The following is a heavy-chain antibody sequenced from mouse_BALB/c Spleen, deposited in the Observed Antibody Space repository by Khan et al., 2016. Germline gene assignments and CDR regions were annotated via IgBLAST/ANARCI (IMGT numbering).Heavy chain of an antibody. CDR3: ARGGPDWDCFDY. CDR2: INPSNGRT. Sequence: VQLQESGAELVKPGASVKLSCKASGYTFTSYWMHWVKQRPGQGLEWIGEINPSNGRTNYDEKFKTKAILTVDKSSNTPYMQLSSLTSEDPAVYCCARGGPDWDCFDYWGQGTTLTVSS. CDR1: GYTFTSYW. D-gene: IGHD4-1*01. V-gene: IGHV1S81*02. J-gene: IGHJ2*01.